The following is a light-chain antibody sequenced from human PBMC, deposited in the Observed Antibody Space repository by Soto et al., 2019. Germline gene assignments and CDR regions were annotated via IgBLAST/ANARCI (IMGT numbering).Light chain of an antibody. CDR3: HQRTGWPPAHT. CDR2: DAS. CDR1: QTVGTY. V-gene: IGKV3-11*01. Sequence: EIVWTQSPATLYLSPGERATLSCRASQTVGTYLAWYQQKPGQAPRLLIYDASKRASGIPARFSGSGSGTDFTLTISNLEPEDFAVYYCHQRTGWPPAHTFGQGTKLEVK. J-gene: IGKJ2*01.